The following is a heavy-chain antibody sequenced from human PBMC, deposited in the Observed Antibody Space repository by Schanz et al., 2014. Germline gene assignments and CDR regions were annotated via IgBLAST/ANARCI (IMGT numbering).Heavy chain of an antibody. D-gene: IGHD2-21*01. CDR3: ARDGYSVVVISPTESFDI. Sequence: ERLVESGGGVVQPGRSLRLSCAASGFTFSSYAMSWVRQAPGKGLEWVSAISGSGGSTYYADSVKGRFTISRDNSRNTLYLQMNSLRAEDTAVYYCARDGYSVVVISPTESFDIWGQGTMVTVSP. CDR1: GFTFSSYA. CDR2: ISGSGGST. V-gene: IGHV3-23*04. J-gene: IGHJ3*02.